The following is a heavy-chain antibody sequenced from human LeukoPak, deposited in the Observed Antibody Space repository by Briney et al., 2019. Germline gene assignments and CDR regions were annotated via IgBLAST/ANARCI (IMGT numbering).Heavy chain of an antibody. D-gene: IGHD3-10*01. CDR1: GFTFISYG. CDR2: ISYDGSNK. Sequence: GGSLRLSCAASGFTFISYGMHWVRQAPGKGLEWVAVISYDGSNKYYADSVKGRFTISRDNAKNSLYLQMNSLRAEDTAVYYCARGYGSGSYYNDIDYWGQGTLVTVSS. V-gene: IGHV3-30*03. CDR3: ARGYGSGSYYNDIDY. J-gene: IGHJ4*02.